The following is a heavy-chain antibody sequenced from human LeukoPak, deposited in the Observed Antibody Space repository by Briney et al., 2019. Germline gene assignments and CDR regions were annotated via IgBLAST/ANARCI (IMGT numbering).Heavy chain of an antibody. CDR3: AKGRDNWNYGRAFDI. J-gene: IGHJ3*02. V-gene: IGHV3-23*01. D-gene: IGHD1-7*01. CDR1: GFTFSSYA. CDR2: ISGSGGST. Sequence: PGGSLRLSCAASGFTFSSYAMSWVRQAPGKGLEWVSAISGSGGSTYYADSVKGRFTIPRDNSKNTLYLQMNSLRAEDTAVYYCAKGRDNWNYGRAFDIWGQGTVVTVSS.